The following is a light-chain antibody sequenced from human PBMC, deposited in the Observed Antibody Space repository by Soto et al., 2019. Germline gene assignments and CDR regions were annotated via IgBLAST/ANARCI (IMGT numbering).Light chain of an antibody. CDR3: SSYTTSSTRV. Sequence: QSALTQPASGSGSPGQSITISCTGTSSDVGAYNYVSWYQQHPGKAPKLMIYEVSNRPSGVSNRFSGSKSGNTASLTISGLQAEDEADYYCSSYTTSSTRVFGGGTKLTVL. J-gene: IGLJ3*02. CDR2: EVS. V-gene: IGLV2-14*01. CDR1: SSDVGAYNY.